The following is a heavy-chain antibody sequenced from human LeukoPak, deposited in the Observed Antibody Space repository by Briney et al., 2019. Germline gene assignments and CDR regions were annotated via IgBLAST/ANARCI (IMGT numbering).Heavy chain of an antibody. J-gene: IGHJ4*02. Sequence: PGGSLRLSCAASGFTFSNYWMCWVRQAPGKGLEWVANIKGDGSAKYYVDSVKGRFTICGDNAKTSLYVQKGTMRVDHTALYYGVRDLSRSSGPYAPPSFDYWGQGTLVTVSS. D-gene: IGHD1-26*01. CDR3: VRDLSRSSGPYAPPSFDY. V-gene: IGHV3-7*01. CDR1: GFTFSNYW. CDR2: IKGDGSAK.